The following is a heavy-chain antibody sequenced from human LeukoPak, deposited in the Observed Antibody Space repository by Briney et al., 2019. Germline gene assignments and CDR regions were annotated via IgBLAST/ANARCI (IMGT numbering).Heavy chain of an antibody. V-gene: IGHV1-46*01. CDR3: ARVGASLGYCSSTSCPNWFDP. J-gene: IGHJ5*02. D-gene: IGHD2-2*01. CDR2: INPSGGST. Sequence: ASVTVFCKASGYTFTSYYMHWVRQAPGQGLEWMGIINPSGGSTSYAQKFQGRVTMTRDMSTSTVYMELSSLRSEDTAVYYCARVGASLGYCSSTSCPNWFDPWGQGTLVTVSS. CDR1: GYTFTSYY.